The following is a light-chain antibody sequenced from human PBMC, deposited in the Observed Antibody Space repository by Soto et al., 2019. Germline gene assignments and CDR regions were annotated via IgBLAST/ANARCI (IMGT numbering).Light chain of an antibody. CDR2: DTD. CDR3: QHYVTWPLT. V-gene: IGKV3-15*01. Sequence: EVVMTQSPATLSVSPGERATLSCRASRGIGSTLAWYQQKPGQTPRLLIYDTDTRATCVPARFIGSASGTEFPLTITSLQSEDFAIYYCQHYVTWPLTFGGGTRVENK. CDR1: RGIGST. J-gene: IGKJ4*01.